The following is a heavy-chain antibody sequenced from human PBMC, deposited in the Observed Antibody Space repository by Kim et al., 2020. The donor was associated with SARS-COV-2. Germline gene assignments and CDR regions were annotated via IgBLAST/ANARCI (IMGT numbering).Heavy chain of an antibody. J-gene: IGHJ6*02. V-gene: IGHV1-3*01. D-gene: IGHD3-16*01. CDR1: GYTFTSYA. CDR3: AREVDYVWGSALYPMDV. Sequence: ASVKVSCKASGYTFTSYAMHWVRQAPGQRLEWMGWINAGNGNTKYSQKFQGRVTITRDTSASTAYMGLSSLRSEDTAVYYCAREVDYVWGSALYPMDVWGQGTTVTVSS. CDR2: INAGNGNT.